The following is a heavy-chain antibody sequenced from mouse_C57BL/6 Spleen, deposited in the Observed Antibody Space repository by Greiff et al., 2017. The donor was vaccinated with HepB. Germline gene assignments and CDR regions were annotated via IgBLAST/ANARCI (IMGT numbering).Heavy chain of an antibody. J-gene: IGHJ2*01. CDR2: IHPNSGST. D-gene: IGHD2-3*01. Sequence: VQLQQPGAELVKPGASVKLSCKASGYTFTSYWMHWVKQRPGQVLEWIGMIHPNSGSTNYNEKFKSKATLTVDKSSSTAYMQLSSLTSEDSAVYYCARSDDGYYFDYWGQGTTLTVSS. CDR1: GYTFTSYW. V-gene: IGHV1-64*01. CDR3: ARSDDGYYFDY.